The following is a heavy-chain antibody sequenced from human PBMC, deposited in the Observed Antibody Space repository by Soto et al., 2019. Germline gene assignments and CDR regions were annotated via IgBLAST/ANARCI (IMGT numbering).Heavy chain of an antibody. CDR2: ISSSSSYI. Sequence: PXESLRLSCAASGFTFSSYKMNWVRQAPGKGLEWVSSISSSSSYIYYADSVKGRFTISRDNAKNSLYLQMNSLRVEDTAVYYCARGGDWASWGQGALVTVSS. J-gene: IGHJ5*02. V-gene: IGHV3-21*01. CDR3: ARGGDWAS. D-gene: IGHD2-21*02. CDR1: GFTFSSYK.